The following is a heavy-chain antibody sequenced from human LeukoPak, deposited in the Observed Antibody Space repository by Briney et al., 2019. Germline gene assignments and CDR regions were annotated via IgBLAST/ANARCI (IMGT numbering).Heavy chain of an antibody. CDR1: GFTFSSYS. Sequence: GGSLRLSCAASGFTFSSYSMNWVRQAPGKGLEWVSSISSSSSYIYYADSVKGRFTISRDNSKNTLYLQMNSLRAEDTAVYYCAKGQFRGSTSCYVYWGQGTLVTVSS. D-gene: IGHD2-2*01. CDR2: ISSSSSYI. CDR3: AKGQFRGSTSCYVY. V-gene: IGHV3-21*04. J-gene: IGHJ4*02.